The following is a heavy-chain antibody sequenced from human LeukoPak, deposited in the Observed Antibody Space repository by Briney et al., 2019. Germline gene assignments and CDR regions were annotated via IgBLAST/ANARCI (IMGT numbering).Heavy chain of an antibody. D-gene: IGHD3-10*01. V-gene: IGHV1-46*01. CDR2: INPSGGST. CDR1: GYTFTSYY. J-gene: IGHJ5*02. Sequence: ASVKDSCKASGYTFTSYYMHWVRQAPGQGLEWMGIINPSGGSTSYAQKFQGRVTMTRDTSTSTVYMELSSLRSEDTAVYYCARDLYPKRITMVRGVFNWFDPWGQGTLVTVSS. CDR3: ARDLYPKRITMVRGVFNWFDP.